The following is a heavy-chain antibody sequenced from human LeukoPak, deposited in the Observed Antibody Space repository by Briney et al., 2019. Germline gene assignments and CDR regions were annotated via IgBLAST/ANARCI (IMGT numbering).Heavy chain of an antibody. CDR2: MNPNSGNT. D-gene: IGHD5-12*01. Sequence: ASVKVSCKASEYTFTSYDINWVRQATGQGLEWMGWMNPNSGNTGYAQKFQGRATMTRNTSISTAYMELSSLTFEDTAVYYCARGRHPGPTWISEYWGQGTLVTVSS. CDR3: ARGRHPGPTWISEY. CDR1: EYTFTSYD. V-gene: IGHV1-8*01. J-gene: IGHJ4*02.